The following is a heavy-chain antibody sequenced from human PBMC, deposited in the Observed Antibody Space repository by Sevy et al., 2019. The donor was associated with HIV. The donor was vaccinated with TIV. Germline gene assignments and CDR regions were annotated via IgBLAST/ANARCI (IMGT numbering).Heavy chain of an antibody. CDR3: ARGELLFQPHSPPTYYFDY. CDR2: IYYSGST. CDR1: GGSISSYY. Sequence: SETLSLTCTVSGGSISSYYWSWIRQPPGKGLEWIGYIYYSGSTNYNPSLKSRVTISVDTSKNQFSLKLSSVTAADTAVYYCARGELLFQPHSPPTYYFDYWGQGTLVTVSS. V-gene: IGHV4-59*13. D-gene: IGHD1-26*01. J-gene: IGHJ4*02.